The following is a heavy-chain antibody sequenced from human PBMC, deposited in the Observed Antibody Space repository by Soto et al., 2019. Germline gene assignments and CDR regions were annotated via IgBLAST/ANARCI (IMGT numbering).Heavy chain of an antibody. Sequence: EVQLVESGGGLVQPGGSLRLSCAASGVTVSSNYMSWVRQAPGKGLEWVSVIYSGGSTYYADSVKGRFTISRDNSKNKLYLQMKSLRAEDTAVYYCARHGYNYGGGYFDYWGQGTRVTFSS. D-gene: IGHD5-18*01. J-gene: IGHJ4*02. CDR3: ARHGYNYGGGYFDY. V-gene: IGHV3-66*04. CDR1: GVTVSSNY. CDR2: IYSGGST.